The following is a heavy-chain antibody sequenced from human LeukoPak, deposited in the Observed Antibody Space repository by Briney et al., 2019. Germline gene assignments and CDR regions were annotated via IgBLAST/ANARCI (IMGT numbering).Heavy chain of an antibody. CDR1: GGSISSYY. J-gene: IGHJ4*02. Sequence: SETLSLTCTVSGGSISSYYWSWIRQPPGKGLEWIGYIYYSGSTNYNPSLKSRVTISVDTSKNQFSLKLSSVTAADTAVYYCARRRGNRLTRSYFDYWGQGTLVTVSS. CDR2: IYYSGST. V-gene: IGHV4-59*12. CDR3: ARRRGNRLTRSYFDY.